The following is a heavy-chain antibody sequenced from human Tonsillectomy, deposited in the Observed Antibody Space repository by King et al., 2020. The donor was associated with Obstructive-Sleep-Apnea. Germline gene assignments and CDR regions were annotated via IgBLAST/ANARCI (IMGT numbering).Heavy chain of an antibody. CDR1: GGSISSSNW. D-gene: IGHD2-15*01. CDR3: ARGTPHYCSGGSCYSYGLDY. V-gene: IGHV4-4*02. Sequence: QLQESGPGLVKPSETLSLTCAVSGGSISSSNWWSWVRQPPGKGLEWIGEIYHSGSTNYRPSLKSRVTLSVDKSKNQFSLKVGSVTAADTAVYYCARGTPHYCSGGSCYSYGLDYWGQGTLVTVSS. CDR2: IYHSGST. J-gene: IGHJ4*02.